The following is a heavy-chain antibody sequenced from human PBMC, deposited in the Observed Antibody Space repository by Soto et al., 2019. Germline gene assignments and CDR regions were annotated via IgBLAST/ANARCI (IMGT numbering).Heavy chain of an antibody. Sequence: QVHLVQSGAEEKKPGASVKVSCNASGYPFNNYGIHWVRQAPGQRLEWMGWINPGNGITTYSQKFQGGVTITRDPAASTVSMELTNLTSEDTAVYYCARSKYDSSGYYSVYYFDYWGQGSLVTVSS. CDR3: ARSKYDSSGYYSVYYFDY. V-gene: IGHV1-3*05. CDR1: GYPFNNYG. J-gene: IGHJ4*02. CDR2: INPGNGIT. D-gene: IGHD3-22*01.